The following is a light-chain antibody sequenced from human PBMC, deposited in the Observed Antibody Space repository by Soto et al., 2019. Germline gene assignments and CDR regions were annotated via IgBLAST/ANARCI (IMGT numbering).Light chain of an antibody. Sequence: DIATTRSPDSLSVSLGARASINCKTSQSVLHNSSNKNYLAWYQQKPGHPPKMLIYWASTRESGVPDRFSGSGSGTDFTLTISDLQAEAVAVYYCQQSYSSPLTFGGGTKVEIK. CDR1: QSVLHNSSNKNY. CDR3: QQSYSSPLT. J-gene: IGKJ4*01. V-gene: IGKV4-1*01. CDR2: WAS.